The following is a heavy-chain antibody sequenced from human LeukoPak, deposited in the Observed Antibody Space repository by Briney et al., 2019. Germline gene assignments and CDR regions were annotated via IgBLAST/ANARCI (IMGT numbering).Heavy chain of an antibody. J-gene: IGHJ2*01. CDR2: IYYSGST. CDR3: ARSDGWYFDL. V-gene: IGHV4-39*01. Sequence: SETLSLTCTVSGGSISSSSYYWGWIRQPPGKGLEWIGSIYYSGSTYYNPSLKSRVTISVDTSKNQFSLKLGSVTAADTAVYYYARSDGWYFDLWGRGTLVTVSS. CDR1: GGSISSSSYY.